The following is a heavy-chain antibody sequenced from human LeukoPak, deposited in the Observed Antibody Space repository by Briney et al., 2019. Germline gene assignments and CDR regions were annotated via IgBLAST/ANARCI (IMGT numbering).Heavy chain of an antibody. CDR1: GFTFSTFW. D-gene: IGHD3-22*01. J-gene: IGHJ4*02. Sequence: GGSLRLSCAASGFTFSTFWMHWVCQAPGKGLVWVSGIKSDGSVTTYADSVKGRFTISRDNSKNTLYLQMNSLRAEDTAVYYCARDFLYDSTYFDYWGQGTLVTVSS. CDR3: ARDFLYDSTYFDY. CDR2: IKSDGSVT. V-gene: IGHV3-74*03.